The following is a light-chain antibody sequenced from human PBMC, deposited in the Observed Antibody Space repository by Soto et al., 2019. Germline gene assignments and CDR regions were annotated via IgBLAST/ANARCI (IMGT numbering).Light chain of an antibody. CDR1: QSVSSN. J-gene: IGKJ1*01. CDR3: QQYNTWPPWR. Sequence: IDMTQSPPILSVSPGERATISCRTSQSVSSNLAWYQHKPGQAPRLLIYGASTGATGIPARFSGSGSGTEFTLTISILQSEDFAVYYCQQYNTWPPWRFGQGANEDIK. CDR2: GAS. V-gene: IGKV3-15*01.